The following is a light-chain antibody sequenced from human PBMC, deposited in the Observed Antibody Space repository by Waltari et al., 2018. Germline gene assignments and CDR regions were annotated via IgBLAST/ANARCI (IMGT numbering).Light chain of an antibody. Sequence: EIVMTQSPATLSVSPGESAPLSCRASQSVNSNLAWYQQRPGQAPRLLIYGASTTATGIPARFTGSGSGTEFTLTISSLQSEDFAVYYCQQYNNWPLTFGGGTEVEIK. CDR2: GAS. CDR3: QQYNNWPLT. CDR1: QSVNSN. V-gene: IGKV3-15*01. J-gene: IGKJ4*01.